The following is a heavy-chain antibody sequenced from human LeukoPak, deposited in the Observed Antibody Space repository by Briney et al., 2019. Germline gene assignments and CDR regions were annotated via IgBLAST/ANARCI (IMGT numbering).Heavy chain of an antibody. CDR1: GGSFSGYY. J-gene: IGHJ4*02. Sequence: SETLSLTCAVYGGSFSGYYWSWIRQPPGKGLEWIGEINHSGSTNYNPSLKSRVTISVDTSKNQFSLKLSSVTAADTAVYYCARQTRYSSGWYSFFDYWGQGTLVTVSS. CDR2: INHSGST. CDR3: ARQTRYSSGWYSFFDY. D-gene: IGHD6-19*01. V-gene: IGHV4-34*01.